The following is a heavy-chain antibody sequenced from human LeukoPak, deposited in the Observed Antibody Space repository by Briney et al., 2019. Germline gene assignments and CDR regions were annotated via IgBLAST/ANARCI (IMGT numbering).Heavy chain of an antibody. Sequence: SLRLSCAASGFTFDDYAMHWVRPAPGKGLEWVSGISWNSGSIGYADSVKGRFTISRDNAKNSLYLQMNSLRAEDTALYYCAKDMYYDFWSGYYNYWGQGTLVTVSS. D-gene: IGHD3-3*01. CDR1: GFTFDDYA. CDR2: ISWNSGSI. CDR3: AKDMYYDFWSGYYNY. V-gene: IGHV3-9*01. J-gene: IGHJ4*02.